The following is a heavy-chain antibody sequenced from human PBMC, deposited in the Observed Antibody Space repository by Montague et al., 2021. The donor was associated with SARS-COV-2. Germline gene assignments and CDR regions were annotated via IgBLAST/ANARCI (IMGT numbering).Heavy chain of an antibody. V-gene: IGHV4-59*01. J-gene: IGHJ3*02. D-gene: IGHD1-26*01. CDR1: GGSISSDY. CDR3: ARRGPLGADDAFDI. Sequence: SETLSLTCTVSGGSISSDYWSWIRQPPGKGLEWIGYIHYSGSTTYNPSLKSRVTISVDTSKNQFSLKLSSVTAADTAVYYCARRGPLGADDAFDIWGQGTLVTVSS. CDR2: IHYSGST.